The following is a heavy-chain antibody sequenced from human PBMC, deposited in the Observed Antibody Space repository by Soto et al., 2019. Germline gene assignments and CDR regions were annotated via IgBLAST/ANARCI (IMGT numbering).Heavy chain of an antibody. CDR1: GFTFSSYA. CDR2: ISGSGGST. V-gene: IGHV3-23*01. D-gene: IGHD3-10*01. Sequence: TVGSLRLSCAASGFTFSSYAMSWVRQAPGKGLEWVSAISGSGGSTYYADSVKGRFTISRDNSKNTLYLQMNSLRAEDTAVYYCAKDLWFGELFDYWGQGTLVTVSS. J-gene: IGHJ4*02. CDR3: AKDLWFGELFDY.